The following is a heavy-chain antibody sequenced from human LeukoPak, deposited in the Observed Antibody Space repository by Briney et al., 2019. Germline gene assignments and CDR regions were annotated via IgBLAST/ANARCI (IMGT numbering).Heavy chain of an antibody. CDR2: MNPKTGNT. J-gene: IGHJ4*02. CDR3: ARGPGYGDEASLY. D-gene: IGHD4-17*01. CDR1: GYTFTNFD. Sequence: GASVKVSCKASGYTFTNFDINWVRQATGQGLEWMGWMNPKTGNTGSAQKLQGRVTISGNTSISTAYMELSSLRSEDTAVYYCARGPGYGDEASLYWGQGTLVTVSS. V-gene: IGHV1-8*01.